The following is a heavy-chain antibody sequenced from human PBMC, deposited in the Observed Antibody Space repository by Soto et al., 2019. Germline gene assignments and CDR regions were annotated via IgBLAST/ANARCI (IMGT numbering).Heavy chain of an antibody. V-gene: IGHV3-74*01. Sequence: GGSRRLSWAVDPFSLSSYWINWVRQPSEKKIVWVSRVNTVESRTSYADSVKGRFTISRDNAKNTMYLQMNSLRAEHTAVYYCARFRKGRWYCYYWGRRSQVTASS. D-gene: IGHD2-15*01. CDR2: VNTVESRT. J-gene: IGHJ4*02. CDR3: ARFRKGRWYCYY. CDR1: PFSLSSYW.